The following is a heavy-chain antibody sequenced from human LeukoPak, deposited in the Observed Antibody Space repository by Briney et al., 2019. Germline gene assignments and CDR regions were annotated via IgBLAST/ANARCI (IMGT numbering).Heavy chain of an antibody. CDR2: ISSSSSSK. CDR3: ARDSGGYSSSWYLS. J-gene: IGHJ5*02. D-gene: IGHD6-13*01. CDR1: GFTLSSYS. V-gene: IGHV3-48*01. Sequence: GGSLRLSCAASGFTLSSYSMNWVRQAPGKGLEWVSYISSSSSSKYYADSVKGRFTISRDNAKNSLYLQMNSLRAEDTAVYYCARDSGGYSSSWYLSWGQGTLVTVSS.